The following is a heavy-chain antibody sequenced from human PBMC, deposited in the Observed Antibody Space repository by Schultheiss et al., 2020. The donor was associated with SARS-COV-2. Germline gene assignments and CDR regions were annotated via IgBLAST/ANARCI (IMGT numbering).Heavy chain of an antibody. CDR2: INPSGGST. Sequence: ASVKVSCKASGYTFTSYYMHWVRQAPGQGLEWMGIINPSGGSTSYAQKFQGRVTMTRDTSTSTVYMELSSLRPEDTAMYYCAREEVPAAKYYYYYGMDVWGQGTTVTVSS. J-gene: IGHJ6*02. CDR3: AREEVPAAKYYYYYGMDV. CDR1: GYTFTSYY. V-gene: IGHV1-46*01. D-gene: IGHD2-2*01.